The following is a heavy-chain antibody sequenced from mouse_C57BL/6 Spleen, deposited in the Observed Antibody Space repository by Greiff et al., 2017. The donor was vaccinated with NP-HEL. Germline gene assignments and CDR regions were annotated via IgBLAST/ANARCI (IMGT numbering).Heavy chain of an antibody. CDR2: IYPGSGNT. CDR1: GYTFTDYY. CDR3: ASIYYGYVDAMDY. D-gene: IGHD2-2*01. J-gene: IGHJ4*01. V-gene: IGHV1-76*01. Sequence: VQLQQSGAELVRPGASVKLSCKASGYTFTDYYINWVKQRPGQGLEWIARIYPGSGNTYYNEKFKGKAPLTAEKSSSTAYMQLRSLTSDDSAVYFCASIYYGYVDAMDYWGQGTSVTVSS.